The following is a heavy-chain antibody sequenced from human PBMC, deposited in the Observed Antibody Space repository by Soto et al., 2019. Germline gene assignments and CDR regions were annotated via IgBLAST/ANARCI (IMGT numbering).Heavy chain of an antibody. CDR2: IKQDGSEK. V-gene: IGHV3-7*01. CDR3: ARTREEWSPSTYTMVRGSLDY. D-gene: IGHD3-10*01. J-gene: IGHJ4*02. Sequence: GGSLRLSCAASGFTFSSYWMSWVRQAPGKGLEWVANIKQDGSEKYYVDSVKGRFTISRDNAKNSLYLQMNSLRAEDTAVYYCARTREEWSPSTYTMVRGSLDYWGQGTLVTVSS. CDR1: GFTFSSYW.